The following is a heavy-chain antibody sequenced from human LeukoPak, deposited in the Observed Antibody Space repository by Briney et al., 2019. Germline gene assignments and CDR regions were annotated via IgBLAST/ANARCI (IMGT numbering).Heavy chain of an antibody. CDR2: IYYSGTT. CDR3: ARAACSSTSCYAGYYYGMDV. V-gene: IGHV4-31*03. CDR1: GYSISSGGSY. J-gene: IGHJ6*02. D-gene: IGHD2-2*01. Sequence: SETLSLTCTVSGYSISSGGSYWSWTRQHPGEGLEWIGYIYYSGTTNYNPSLKSRVTISVDTSKNQFSLKLSSVTAADTAVYYCARAACSSTSCYAGYYYGMDVWGQGTTVTVSS.